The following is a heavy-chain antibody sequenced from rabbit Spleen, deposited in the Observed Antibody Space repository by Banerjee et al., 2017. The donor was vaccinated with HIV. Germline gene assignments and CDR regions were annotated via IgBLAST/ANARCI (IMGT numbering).Heavy chain of an antibody. Sequence: QSLVESGGALVKPGASLTLTCIASGFSLSGDSYMCWVRQAPGKGLEWVVCIDAGSSGFTYFASWAKGRFTISKTSSTTVTLQMTSLTAADTATYFCARDTASSFSSYGMDLWGQGTLVTVS. CDR2: IDAGSSGFT. D-gene: IGHD8-1*01. J-gene: IGHJ6*01. V-gene: IGHV1S40*01. CDR1: GFSLSGDSY. CDR3: ARDTASSFSSYGMDL.